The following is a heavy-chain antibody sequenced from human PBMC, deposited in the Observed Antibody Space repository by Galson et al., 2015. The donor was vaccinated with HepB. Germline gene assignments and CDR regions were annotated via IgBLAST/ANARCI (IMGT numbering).Heavy chain of an antibody. Sequence: SLRLSCATSGFTFSGSAMHWVRQASGKGLEWVGRIRTKVYSYATAYAASVKGRFTISRDDSNNTTYLQMNSLKTEDTAVYYCIRLSAYGDYSWGQGTLVTVSS. CDR3: IRLSAYGDYS. CDR1: GFTFSGSA. CDR2: IRTKVYSYAT. D-gene: IGHD4-17*01. V-gene: IGHV3-73*01. J-gene: IGHJ4*02.